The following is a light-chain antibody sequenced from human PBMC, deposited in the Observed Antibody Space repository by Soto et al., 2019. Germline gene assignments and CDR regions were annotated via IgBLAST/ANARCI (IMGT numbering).Light chain of an antibody. CDR2: GAS. J-gene: IGKJ2*01. Sequence: ESLLTQSPATLSLSPGERATLSCRASQSVRSKYLTWYQQKPGQAPRLLIYGASLRATGVPDRFSGSGSGTDFTLTISRLEPEAVAVYYCQQFGDSPPAFTFGQGTKLEI. CDR1: QSVRSKY. V-gene: IGKV3-20*01. CDR3: QQFGDSPPAFT.